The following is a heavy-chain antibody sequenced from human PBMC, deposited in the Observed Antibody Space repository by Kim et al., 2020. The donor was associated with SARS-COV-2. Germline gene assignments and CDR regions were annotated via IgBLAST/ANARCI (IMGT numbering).Heavy chain of an antibody. D-gene: IGHD2-15*01. J-gene: IGHJ6*02. Sequence: ASVKVSCKASGYTFTSHGISWVRQAPRQGLEWMGWISAYNGNTNYAQKPQGRVTMTKDTSPSTAYIELRSLRSDDTAVYDCASVNSVVMVYYYYGMDVWGQGTTVTVSS. V-gene: IGHV1-18*01. CDR2: ISAYNGNT. CDR1: GYTFTSHG. CDR3: ASVNSVVMVYYYYGMDV.